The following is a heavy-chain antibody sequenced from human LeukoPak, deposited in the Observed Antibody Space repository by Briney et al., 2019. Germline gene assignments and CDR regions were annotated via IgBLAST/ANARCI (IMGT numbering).Heavy chain of an antibody. CDR2: IYTSGST. D-gene: IGHD6-13*01. Sequence: SETLSLTCTVSGSISSYYWSWIRQPAGKGLEWIGRIYTSGSTNYNPSLKSRVTMSVDTSKNQFSLKLSSVTAADTAVYYCARELAAAGIDPWGQGTLVTVSS. V-gene: IGHV4-4*07. CDR3: ARELAAAGIDP. CDR1: GSISSYY. J-gene: IGHJ5*02.